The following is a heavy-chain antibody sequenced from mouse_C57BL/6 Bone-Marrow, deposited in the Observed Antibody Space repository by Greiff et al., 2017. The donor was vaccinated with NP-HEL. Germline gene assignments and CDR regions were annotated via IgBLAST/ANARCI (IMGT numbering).Heavy chain of an antibody. CDR1: GFTFSSYA. V-gene: IGHV5-9-1*02. J-gene: IGHJ2*01. CDR2: ISSGGDYI. Sequence: EVHLVESGEGLVKPGGSLKLSCAASGFTFSSYAMSWVRQTPEKRLEWVAYISSGGDYIYYADTVKGRFTISRDNARNTLYLQMSSLKSEDTAMYYCTRDWDQGVFDYWGQGTTLTVSS. D-gene: IGHD4-1*01. CDR3: TRDWDQGVFDY.